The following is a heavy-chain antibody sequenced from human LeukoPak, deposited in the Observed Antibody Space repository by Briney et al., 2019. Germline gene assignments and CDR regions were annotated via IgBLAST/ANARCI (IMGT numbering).Heavy chain of an antibody. J-gene: IGHJ4*02. CDR3: ARGMAPSDY. CDR1: GGSISSGDYY. CDR2: IYYSGST. V-gene: IGHV4-31*03. Sequence: SGTLSLTCTVSGGSISSGDYYWTWLRQHPGKGLEWVGYIYYSGSTYYNPSLKSRITISVDTSKNQFSLKLSSVTAADTAVYYCARGMAPSDYWGQGTLVTVSS. D-gene: IGHD5-24*01.